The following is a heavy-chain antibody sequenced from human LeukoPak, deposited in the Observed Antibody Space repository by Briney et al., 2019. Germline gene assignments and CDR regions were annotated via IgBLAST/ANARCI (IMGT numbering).Heavy chain of an antibody. V-gene: IGHV4-38-2*01. J-gene: IGHJ4*02. CDR3: AKHYYDSSGYYWDY. Sequence: SETLSLTCAVSGYSISSGYYWGWIRQPPGKGLEWIGSIYHSGSTYYNPYLKSRVTISVDTSKNQFSLKLSSVTAADTAVYYCAKHYYDSSGYYWDYWGQGTLVTVSS. CDR2: IYHSGST. CDR1: GYSISSGYY. D-gene: IGHD3-22*01.